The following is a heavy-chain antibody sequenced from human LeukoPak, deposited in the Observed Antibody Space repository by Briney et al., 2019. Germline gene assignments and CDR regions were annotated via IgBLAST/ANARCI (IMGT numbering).Heavy chain of an antibody. CDR2: ISRSGENS. V-gene: IGHV3-23*01. CDR1: VFTFSGYA. J-gene: IGHJ4*02. Sequence: GGSLRVSCVASVFTFSGYALTWGPQAPGEGLEWVSAISRSGENSDSADCVKGRFTISRDNSKDTVYLQLNSLRAEETDGYYCAKPPRVGGAPFHCWGQGTLVTVS. D-gene: IGHD4-23*01. CDR3: AKPPRVGGAPFHC.